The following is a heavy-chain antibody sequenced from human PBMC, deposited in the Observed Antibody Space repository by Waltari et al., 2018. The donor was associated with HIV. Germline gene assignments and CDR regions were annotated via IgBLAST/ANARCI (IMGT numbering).Heavy chain of an antibody. Sequence: QVQLQESGPGLVKPSQTLSLTCTVTGDSPNSGGYYWAWLRHHPEKGLEWIGFVYYRGSTFFNPSFKSRATISGDTSKNQFSLRLTSMTAADTAVYFCARVVYYYFDLWGRGTPVIVSS. CDR2: VYYRGST. J-gene: IGHJ2*01. CDR3: ARVVYYYFDL. CDR1: GDSPNSGGYY. V-gene: IGHV4-31*03.